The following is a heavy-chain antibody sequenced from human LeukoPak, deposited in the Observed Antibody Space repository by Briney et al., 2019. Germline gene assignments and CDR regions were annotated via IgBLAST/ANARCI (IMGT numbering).Heavy chain of an antibody. J-gene: IGHJ4*02. CDR2: IYHSGST. CDR1: GVSITSYY. V-gene: IGHV4-59*12. D-gene: IGHD2-15*01. CDR3: ARASQLYFFDY. Sequence: SETLSLTCTVSGVSITSYYWSWIRQPPGKGLEWIGSIYHSGSTNDNPSLKSRVTTSVDTSKNQFSLKLSAVTAADTAVYYCARASQLYFFDYWGQGTLVTVSS.